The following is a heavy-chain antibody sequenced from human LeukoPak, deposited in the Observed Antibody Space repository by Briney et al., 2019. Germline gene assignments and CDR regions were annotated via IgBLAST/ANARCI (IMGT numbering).Heavy chain of an antibody. CDR2: INPNSGGT. CDR3: ARGWGPTGLDY. CDR1: GDTFTDYH. Sequence: ASVKVSCKTIGDTFTDYHIHRLRQAPGQGLQWMGWINPNSGGTILAQKFQGRVTMTRDTSFKTAYMDLTSLKSDDTAVYYCARGWGPTGLDYWGQGTLVTVSS. V-gene: IGHV1-2*02. J-gene: IGHJ4*02. D-gene: IGHD3-9*01.